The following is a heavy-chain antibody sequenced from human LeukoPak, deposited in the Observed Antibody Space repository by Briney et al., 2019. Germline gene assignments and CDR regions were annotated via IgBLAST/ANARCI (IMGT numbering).Heavy chain of an antibody. CDR3: AKGGYGDYVFDY. V-gene: IGHV3-43D*03. CDR1: GFTFDDYA. Sequence: GGSLRLSCAASGFTFDDYAMHWVRQAPGKGLEWVSLISWDGGSTYYADSVKGRFTISRDNSKNSLYLQMNSLRAEDPALYYCAKGGYGDYVFDYWGQGTLVTVSS. J-gene: IGHJ4*02. CDR2: ISWDGGST. D-gene: IGHD4-17*01.